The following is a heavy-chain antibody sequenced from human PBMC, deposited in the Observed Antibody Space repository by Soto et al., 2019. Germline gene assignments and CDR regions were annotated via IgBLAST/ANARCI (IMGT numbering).Heavy chain of an antibody. V-gene: IGHV3-30*04. CDR3: ARDVGTQLDFWSTSGMDV. CDR2: IPYDGSYQ. Sequence: QVQLVESGGGVVQPGRSLRLSCAASGSTFSDDAMHWVRQAPGKGLEWVAVIPYDGSYQYYTDSVRSRFTVSRDNSKNMLYLQMNSLRADDTAVYYCARDVGTQLDFWSTSGMDVWGQGTTVTVSS. D-gene: IGHD3-3*01. CDR1: GSTFSDDA. J-gene: IGHJ6*02.